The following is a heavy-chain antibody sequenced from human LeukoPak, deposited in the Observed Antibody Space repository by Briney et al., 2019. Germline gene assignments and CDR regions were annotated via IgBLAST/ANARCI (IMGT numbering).Heavy chain of an antibody. J-gene: IGHJ4*02. Sequence: ASVKVSCKASGYTFTSYDINWVRQATGQGLEWMGWMNPNSGNTGYAQKFQGRVTMTRNTSISTAYMELSSPRSEDTAVYYCARGVWFQPRTILDYWGQGTLVTVSS. CDR1: GYTFTSYD. V-gene: IGHV1-8*01. D-gene: IGHD3-16*01. CDR3: ARGVWFQPRTILDY. CDR2: MNPNSGNT.